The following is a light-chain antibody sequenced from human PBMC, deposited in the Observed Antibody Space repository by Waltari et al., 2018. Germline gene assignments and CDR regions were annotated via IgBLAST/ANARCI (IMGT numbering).Light chain of an antibody. J-gene: IGLJ2*01. CDR1: SSDVGAYDY. V-gene: IGLV2-14*01. Sequence: QSALTQPASVSGSPGQSITISCTGTSSDVGAYDYVSWYQQYPGKAPKLMIYDVSSRPSGVSDRFSGSESGNTGSLTISGLLAEDEADYYCSSYTSTSTLVVFGGGTQLTVL. CDR2: DVS. CDR3: SSYTSTSTLVV.